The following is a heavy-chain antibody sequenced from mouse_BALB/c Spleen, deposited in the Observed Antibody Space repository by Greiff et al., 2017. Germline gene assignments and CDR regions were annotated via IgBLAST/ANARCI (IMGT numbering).Heavy chain of an antibody. CDR1: GFSLTSYG. Sequence: VKLQESGPGLVAPSQSLSITCTVSGFSLTSYGVHWVRQPPGKGLEWLGVIWAGGSTNYNSALMSRLSISKDNSKSQVFLKMNSLQTDDTAMYYCARERGTGTTLAYWGQGTLVTVSA. J-gene: IGHJ3*01. D-gene: IGHD4-1*01. V-gene: IGHV2-9*02. CDR3: ARERGTGTTLAY. CDR2: IWAGGST.